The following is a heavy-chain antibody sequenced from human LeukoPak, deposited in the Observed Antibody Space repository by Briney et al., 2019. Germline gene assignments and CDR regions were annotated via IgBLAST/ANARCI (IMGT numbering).Heavy chain of an antibody. CDR1: GFTVRSNY. Sequence: PGGSLRLSCAASGFTVRSNYMTWVRQAPGEGLEWVSVIYSGGSTYYADSVKGRFTISRDSSKNTLYLQMNSLRVEDTAVYYCARGVYSSGWFLSTWGQGTLVTVSS. CDR3: ARGVYSSGWFLST. CDR2: IYSGGST. J-gene: IGHJ4*02. D-gene: IGHD6-19*01. V-gene: IGHV3-53*01.